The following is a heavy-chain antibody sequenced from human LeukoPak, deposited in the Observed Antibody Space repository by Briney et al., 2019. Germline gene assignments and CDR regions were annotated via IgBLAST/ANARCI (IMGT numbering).Heavy chain of an antibody. CDR1: GFTFSSYR. CDR2: ISSSSSTI. J-gene: IGHJ4*02. D-gene: IGHD1-26*01. Sequence: PGGSLRLSCAASGFTFSSYRMNWVRQAPGKGLEWVSYISSSSSTIYYADSVKGRFTISRDNAKNSLYLQMSSLRAEDTAVYYCARASLYSGSQNFDYWGQGTLVTVSS. V-gene: IGHV3-48*01. CDR3: ARASLYSGSQNFDY.